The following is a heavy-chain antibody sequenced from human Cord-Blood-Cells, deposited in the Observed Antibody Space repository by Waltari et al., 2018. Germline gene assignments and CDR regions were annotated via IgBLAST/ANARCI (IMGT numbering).Heavy chain of an antibody. V-gene: IGHV4-38-2*02. Sequence: QVQLQESGPGLVTPSETLSLTCAVPGYSISRGYYWGWIRQPPGKGLEWIGRIYHSGSTYYNPSLKSRVTISVDTSKNQFSLKLSSVTAADTAVYYCARDRYSYGYNAFDIWGQGTMVTVSS. CDR1: GYSISRGYY. D-gene: IGHD5-18*01. CDR2: IYHSGST. CDR3: ARDRYSYGYNAFDI. J-gene: IGHJ3*02.